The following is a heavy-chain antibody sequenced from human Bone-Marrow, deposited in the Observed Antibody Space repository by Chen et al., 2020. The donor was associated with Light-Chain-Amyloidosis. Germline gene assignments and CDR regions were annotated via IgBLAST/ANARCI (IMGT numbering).Heavy chain of an antibody. D-gene: IGHD3-9*01. CDR1: GFAFSSYA. CDR2: ISGSGGSR. J-gene: IGHJ3*02. V-gene: IGHV3-23*04. Sequence: EVQLVESGGGLLQRGGSLRLSCAASGFAFSSYAMSWVRQAPGKGLEWVSTISGSGGSRYYGDSVKGLLTISSDNSKNTLYLQMNSLRAEDTAVYYCAKDISYDDILPDYPADAFDIWGQGTMVTVSS. CDR3: AKDISYDDILPDYPADAFDI.